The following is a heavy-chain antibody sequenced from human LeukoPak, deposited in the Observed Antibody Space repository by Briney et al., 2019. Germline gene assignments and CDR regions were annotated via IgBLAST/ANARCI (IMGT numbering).Heavy chain of an antibody. Sequence: QAGGSLRLSCAASGFTFSSYAMSWVRQAPGRGLEWVSGLSGSGGITYYADSVKGRFSISRENSKNTLYPQMNSLRAEDTAVYYCAKGDCSGVNCYSTNEYWGQGTLVTVSS. D-gene: IGHD2-15*01. J-gene: IGHJ4*02. CDR2: LSGSGGIT. CDR3: AKGDCSGVNCYSTNEY. V-gene: IGHV3-23*01. CDR1: GFTFSSYA.